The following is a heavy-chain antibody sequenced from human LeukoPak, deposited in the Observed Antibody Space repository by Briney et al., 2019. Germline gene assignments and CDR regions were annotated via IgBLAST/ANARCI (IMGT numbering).Heavy chain of an antibody. V-gene: IGHV3-23*01. CDR1: GFTFSSYA. CDR2: ISGSGGST. Sequence: GGSLRLSCAASGFTFSSYAMSWVRQAPGKGLEWVSAISGSGGSTHYADSVKGRFTISRDNSKNTLYLQMNSLRAEDTAVYYCAKVGVDIVVVVAATPFDCWGQGTLVTVSS. D-gene: IGHD2-15*01. J-gene: IGHJ4*02. CDR3: AKVGVDIVVVVAATPFDC.